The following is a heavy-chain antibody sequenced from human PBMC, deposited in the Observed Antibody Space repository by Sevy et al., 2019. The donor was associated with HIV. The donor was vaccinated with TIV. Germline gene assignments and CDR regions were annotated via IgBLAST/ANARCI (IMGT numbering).Heavy chain of an antibody. CDR3: ARAPPVRSGDDSLNWFDP. J-gene: IGHJ5*02. Sequence: SETLSLTCTVSGGPISSYYWSWIRQPPGKKLEWIGYIHYSGSTKYNPSLNSRVTMSVDTSKNQFHLKLTSVTAADTAVYYCARAPPVRSGDDSLNWFDPWGQGTLVTVSS. D-gene: IGHD5-12*01. V-gene: IGHV4-59*01. CDR2: IHYSGST. CDR1: GGPISSYY.